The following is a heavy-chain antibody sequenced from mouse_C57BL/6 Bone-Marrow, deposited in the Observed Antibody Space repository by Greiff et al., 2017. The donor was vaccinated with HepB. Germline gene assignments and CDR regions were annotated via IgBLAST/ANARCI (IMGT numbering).Heavy chain of an antibody. CDR2: IRSKSNNYAT. D-gene: IGHD1-1*01. V-gene: IGHV10-1*01. CDR1: GFSFNTYA. J-gene: IGHJ1*03. Sequence: EVKLMESGGGLVQPKGSLKLSCAASGFSFNTYAMNWVRQAPGKGLEWVARIRSKSNNYATYYADSVKDRFTISRDDSESMLYLQMNNLKTEDTAIYYCAVVLRAVHRHFYVWGTAATVTASS. CDR3: AVVLRAVHRHFYV.